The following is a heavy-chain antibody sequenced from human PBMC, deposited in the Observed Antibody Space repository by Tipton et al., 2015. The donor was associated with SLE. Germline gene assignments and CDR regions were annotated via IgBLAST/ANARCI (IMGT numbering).Heavy chain of an antibody. J-gene: IGHJ4*02. D-gene: IGHD1-20*01. CDR3: AKEAYNWKIGQLHF. Sequence: SLRLSCAASGFTFSSYAMSWVRQAPGKGLEWVSAISGSGGSTYYADSVKGRFAISRDNSKNTLYLQMNSLTVEDTAIYYCAKEAYNWKIGQLHFWGQGTLVTVSS. CDR2: ISGSGGST. CDR1: GFTFSSYA. V-gene: IGHV3-23*01.